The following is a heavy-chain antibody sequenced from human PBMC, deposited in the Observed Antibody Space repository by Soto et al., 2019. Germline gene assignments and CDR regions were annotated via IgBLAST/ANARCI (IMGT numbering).Heavy chain of an antibody. CDR3: ARDDYKDGGNNWFDP. CDR1: GGSITNYY. J-gene: IGHJ5*02. V-gene: IGHV4-4*07. Sequence: SETLSLTCTVSGGSITNYYWSWIRQPAGKGLEWIGRIYTKERTNYNLSFRDRVTMSVDTSKNQFSLKLDAVTAADTAVYYCARDDYKDGGNNWFDPWGQGTLVTVSS. D-gene: IGHD3-16*01. CDR2: IYTKERT.